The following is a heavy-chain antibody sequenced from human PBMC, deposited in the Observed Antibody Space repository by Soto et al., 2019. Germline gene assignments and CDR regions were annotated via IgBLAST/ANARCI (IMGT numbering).Heavy chain of an antibody. CDR3: ATSANYGFFNY. J-gene: IGHJ4*02. D-gene: IGHD4-17*01. CDR2: IYHSGTT. CDR1: GGSIGSGGYT. V-gene: IGHV4-30-2*01. Sequence: SETLSLTCAVSGGSIGSGGYTWNWIRQPPGKALEWIGNIYHSGTTYYSPSLESRVTLSVDTSKNQFSLKLSSVTAADTAVYYCATSANYGFFNYWGQGALVTVSS.